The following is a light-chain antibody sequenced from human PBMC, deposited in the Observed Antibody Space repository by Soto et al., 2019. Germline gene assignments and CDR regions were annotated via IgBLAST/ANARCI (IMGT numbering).Light chain of an antibody. V-gene: IGKV3-20*01. J-gene: IGKJ4*01. CDR3: QQWRSSPLS. Sequence: EIGLTQSPGTLSLSPGEGATLSCRASQSVGNSYVAWYQKKPGQAPRLLISGTYSRATGIPDRFRGSGSDTYFTLTITSLEPEDFAVYYCQQWRSSPLSFGAGTKIEMK. CDR1: QSVGNSY. CDR2: GTY.